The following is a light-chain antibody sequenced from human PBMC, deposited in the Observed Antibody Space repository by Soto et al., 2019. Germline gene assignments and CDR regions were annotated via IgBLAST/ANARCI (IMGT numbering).Light chain of an antibody. J-gene: IGKJ4*01. Sequence: EIVMTQSPATLSVSPGERATLSCRASQSVSSNLAWYQQKPGQAPRLLIYGASTRATGIRARFSGSGSGTEFTLTISSLQSEDFAVYYCQQYNNGPSLTFGGGTKVEIK. V-gene: IGKV3-15*01. CDR1: QSVSSN. CDR3: QQYNNGPSLT. CDR2: GAS.